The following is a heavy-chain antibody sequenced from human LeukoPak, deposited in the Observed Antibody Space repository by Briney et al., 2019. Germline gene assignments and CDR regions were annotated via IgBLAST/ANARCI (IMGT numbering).Heavy chain of an antibody. CDR1: GMTFSNHW. Sequence: GGSLRLSCAASGMTFSNHWMHWVRQAPGKGLVWVSLIKTDGRTTIYADSVKGRFTISRDDGKSTLYLQMNSLRAEDTAIYYCTTGPSFGYEWWGQGTVVTVAS. D-gene: IGHD3-22*01. CDR3: TTGPSFGYEW. CDR2: IKTDGRTT. V-gene: IGHV3-74*01. J-gene: IGHJ4*02.